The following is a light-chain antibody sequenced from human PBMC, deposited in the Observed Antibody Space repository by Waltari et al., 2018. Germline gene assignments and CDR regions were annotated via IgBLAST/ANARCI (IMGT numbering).Light chain of an antibody. V-gene: IGKV1-5*03. CDR1: QSISSW. CDR2: KAS. CDR3: QQYNNWPPGYI. J-gene: IGKJ2*01. Sequence: DIQMTQSPSTLSASVGDRVTITCRASQSISSWLAWYQQKPGKAPKLLIYKASSLESGVPSRFSGSGSGTEFTLTISSLQPDDFATYYCQQYNNWPPGYIFGQGTKLEIK.